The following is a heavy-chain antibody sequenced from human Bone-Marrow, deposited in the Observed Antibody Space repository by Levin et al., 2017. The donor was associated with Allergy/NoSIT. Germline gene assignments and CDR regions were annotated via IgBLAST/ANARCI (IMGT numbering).Heavy chain of an antibody. CDR1: GGSFSGYY. Sequence: PSETLSLTCAVYGGSFSGYYWSWIRQPPGKGLEWIGEINHSGSTNYNPSLKSRVTISVDTSKNQFSLKLSSVTAADTAVYYCARGPSGEAAARKKGNWFDPWGQGTLVTVSS. V-gene: IGHV4-34*01. D-gene: IGHD6-13*01. CDR2: INHSGST. J-gene: IGHJ5*02. CDR3: ARGPSGEAAARKKGNWFDP.